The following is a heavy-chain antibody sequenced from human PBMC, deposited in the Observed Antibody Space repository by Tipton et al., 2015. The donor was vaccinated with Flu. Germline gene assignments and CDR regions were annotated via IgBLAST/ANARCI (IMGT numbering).Heavy chain of an antibody. CDR2: ISYDGSNK. Sequence: SLRLSCAASGFTFSSYAMHWVRQAPGKGLEWVAVISYDGSNKYYADSVKGRFTISRDNSKNTLYLQMNSLRAEDTAVYYCARTEGWGYLDYWGQGTLVTVSS. V-gene: IGHV3-30*04. CDR3: ARTEGWGYLDY. CDR1: GFTFSSYA. D-gene: IGHD1-26*01. J-gene: IGHJ4*02.